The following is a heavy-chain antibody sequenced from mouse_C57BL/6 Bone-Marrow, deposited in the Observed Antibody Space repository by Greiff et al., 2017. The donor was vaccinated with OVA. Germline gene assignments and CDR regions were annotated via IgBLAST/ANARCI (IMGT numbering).Heavy chain of an antibody. Sequence: EVQGVESGGDLVKPGGSLKLSCAASGFTFSSYGMSWVRQTPDKRLEWVATISSGGSYTYYPDSVKGRFTISRDNAKNTLYLQMSSLKSEDTAMYYCARLIYYGFYYAMDYWGQGTSVTVSS. CDR1: GFTFSSYG. CDR2: ISSGGSYT. J-gene: IGHJ4*01. V-gene: IGHV5-6*01. D-gene: IGHD2-2*01. CDR3: ARLIYYGFYYAMDY.